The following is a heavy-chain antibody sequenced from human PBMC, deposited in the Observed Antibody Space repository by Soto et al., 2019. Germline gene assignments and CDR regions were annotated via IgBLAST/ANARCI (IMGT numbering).Heavy chain of an antibody. CDR2: IWYDGSNK. J-gene: IGHJ4*02. V-gene: IGHV3-33*01. CDR1: GFTFSSYG. Sequence: QVQLVESGGGVVQPGRSLRLSCAASGFTFSSYGMHWVRQAPGKGLEWVAVIWYDGSNKYYADSVKGRFTISRDNSKNTLYLQMNSLRAEDTAVYYCARDLVAYSSSWFDYWGQGTLVTVSS. D-gene: IGHD6-13*01. CDR3: ARDLVAYSSSWFDY.